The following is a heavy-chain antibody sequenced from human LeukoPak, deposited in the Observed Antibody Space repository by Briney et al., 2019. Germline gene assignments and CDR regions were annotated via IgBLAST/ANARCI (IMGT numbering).Heavy chain of an antibody. CDR1: GGSISSSSYY. CDR3: ARANYYDAFDI. D-gene: IGHD3-10*01. Sequence: SETLSLTCTVSGGSISSSSYYWGWIRQPPGKGLEWIGGIYYSGSTYYNPSLKSRVTISVDTSKNQFSLKLSSVTAADTAVYYCARANYYDAFDIWGQGTMVTVSS. J-gene: IGHJ3*02. V-gene: IGHV4-39*01. CDR2: IYYSGST.